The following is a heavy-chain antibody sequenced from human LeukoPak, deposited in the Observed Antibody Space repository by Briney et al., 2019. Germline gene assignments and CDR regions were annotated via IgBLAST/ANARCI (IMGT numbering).Heavy chain of an antibody. J-gene: IGHJ5*02. CDR2: INHSGST. Sequence: ASETLSLTCGVYGGSFSGYYWSWIRQPPGKGLEWIGEINHSGSTNYNPSLRSRVTISVDTSKNQFSLKLSSVTAADTAVYYCARNQSDWLPSGFAPWGQGTLVTVSS. V-gene: IGHV4-34*01. CDR3: ARNQSDWLPSGFAP. CDR1: GGSFSGYY. D-gene: IGHD3-9*01.